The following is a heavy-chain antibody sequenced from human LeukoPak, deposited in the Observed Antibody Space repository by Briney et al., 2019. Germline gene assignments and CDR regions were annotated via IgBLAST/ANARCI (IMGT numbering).Heavy chain of an antibody. D-gene: IGHD3-3*01. CDR3: ARGFLDFDF. CDR1: GFTFSRFN. Sequence: PGGSLRLFCVASGFTFSRFNMHWVRQAPGKGLEWVALIWYDGTDTYYADAVKGRFTISRDDTKNTVYLQMNSLRAEDTAFYYCARGFLDFDFWGQGTLVTVSS. J-gene: IGHJ4*01. V-gene: IGHV3-33*01. CDR2: IWYDGTDT.